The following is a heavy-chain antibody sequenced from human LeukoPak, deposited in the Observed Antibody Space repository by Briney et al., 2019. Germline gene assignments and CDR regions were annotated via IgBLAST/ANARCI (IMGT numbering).Heavy chain of an antibody. D-gene: IGHD2-2*01. CDR1: GYTFTSYG. Sequence: ASVKVSCKASGYTFTSYGISWVRQAPGQGLEWMGWISAYNGNTNYAQKLQGRVTMTTDTSTSTAYMELRSLRSDDTAVYYCARDRPLAVVPDSDYWGQETLVTVSS. CDR2: ISAYNGNT. J-gene: IGHJ4*02. CDR3: ARDRPLAVVPDSDY. V-gene: IGHV1-18*01.